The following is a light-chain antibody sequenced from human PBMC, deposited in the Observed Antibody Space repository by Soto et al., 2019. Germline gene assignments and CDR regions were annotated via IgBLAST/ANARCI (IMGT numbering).Light chain of an antibody. Sequence: EIVLTRSPGTLSLSPGERAILSCRASQSVNSGYLAWYQQKPGQAPRLLIYGTSIRAAGIPDRFSGSGSGTDFTLTISRLEPEDFAVYSCQQYLASPPWTFGQGTKVE. CDR2: GTS. CDR3: QQYLASPPWT. CDR1: QSVNSGY. J-gene: IGKJ1*01. V-gene: IGKV3-20*01.